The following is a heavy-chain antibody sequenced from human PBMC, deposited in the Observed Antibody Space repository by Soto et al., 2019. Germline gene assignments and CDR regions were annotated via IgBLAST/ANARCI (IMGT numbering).Heavy chain of an antibody. J-gene: IGHJ5*02. CDR1: GGTFSSYA. CDR2: IIPIFGTA. V-gene: IGHV1-69*13. CDR3: ASPTREDSYGYQA. D-gene: IGHD5-18*01. Sequence: GASVKVSSKASGGTFSSYAISWVRQAPGQGLEWMGGIIPIFGTANYAQKFQGRVTITAGESTSTAYMELSSLRSEDTAVYYCASPTREDSYGYQAWGQGTLVTVSS.